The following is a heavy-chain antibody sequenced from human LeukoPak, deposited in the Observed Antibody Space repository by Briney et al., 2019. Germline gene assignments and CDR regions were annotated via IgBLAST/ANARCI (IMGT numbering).Heavy chain of an antibody. CDR1: GFTFSSYW. Sequence: GGSLRLSCAASGFTFSSYWMSWVRQAPGKGLEWVANIKQGGSEKYYVDSVKGRFTISRDNAKNTLYLQMNSLRAEDTAVYYCARDPRFIAVAGFFDYWGQGTLVTVSS. CDR3: ARDPRFIAVAGFFDY. V-gene: IGHV3-7*01. D-gene: IGHD6-19*01. CDR2: IKQGGSEK. J-gene: IGHJ4*02.